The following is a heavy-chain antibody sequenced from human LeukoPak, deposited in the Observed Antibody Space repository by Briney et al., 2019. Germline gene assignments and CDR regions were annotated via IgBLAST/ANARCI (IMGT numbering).Heavy chain of an antibody. CDR1: GFTFSDYS. Sequence: GGSLTLSCAASGFTFSDYSMNWVRQAPGKGLEWISYIGIDSGNTNYADSVKGRFTISGDKAKNSLYLQMNSLRVEDTAVYYCARDYKYAFDNWGQGTLVTVSS. J-gene: IGHJ4*02. CDR3: ARDYKYAFDN. D-gene: IGHD5-24*01. CDR2: IGIDSGNT. V-gene: IGHV3-48*01.